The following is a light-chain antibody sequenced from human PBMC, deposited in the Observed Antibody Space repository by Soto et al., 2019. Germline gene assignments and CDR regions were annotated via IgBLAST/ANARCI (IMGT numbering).Light chain of an antibody. CDR2: GNS. V-gene: IGLV1-40*01. CDR3: QSYDSNLSVV. Sequence: QSVLTQPPSVSGAXXXXXTISCTGSSSNIGTGYDVHWYQQLPGTAPKLLIYGNSNRPSGVPDRFSGSKSGTSASLAITGLQAEDEADYYCQSYDSNLSVVFGGGTKLTVL. J-gene: IGLJ2*01. CDR1: SSNIGTGYD.